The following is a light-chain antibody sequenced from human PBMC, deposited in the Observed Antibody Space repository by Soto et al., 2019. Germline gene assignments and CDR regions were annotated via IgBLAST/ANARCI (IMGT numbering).Light chain of an antibody. J-gene: IGKJ1*01. V-gene: IGKV1-5*01. CDR3: QHYNTYSPGT. Sequence: IQVTQPPATLSAFPGDRLTVTCRASQSVSSWVAWYQEKPGRGPKLLIYDASTWQSGVPSRFIGSGSGTEFTLTITSLQPDEYATYYCQHYNTYSPGTFGQGTKVDIK. CDR1: QSVSSW. CDR2: DAS.